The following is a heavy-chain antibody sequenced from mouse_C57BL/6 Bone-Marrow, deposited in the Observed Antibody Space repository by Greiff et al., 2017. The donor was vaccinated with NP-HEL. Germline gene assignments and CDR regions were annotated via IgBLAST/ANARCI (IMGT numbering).Heavy chain of an antibody. CDR1: GYTFTDYN. Sequence: EVQLQQSGPELVKPGASVKIPCKASGYTFTDYNMDWVKQSHGKSLEWIGDINPNNGGTIYNQKFKGKATLTVDKSSSTAYMELRSLTSEDTAVYYCARRYYGNYDWYFDVWGTGTTVTVSS. D-gene: IGHD2-1*01. V-gene: IGHV1-18*01. CDR2: INPNNGGT. J-gene: IGHJ1*03. CDR3: ARRYYGNYDWYFDV.